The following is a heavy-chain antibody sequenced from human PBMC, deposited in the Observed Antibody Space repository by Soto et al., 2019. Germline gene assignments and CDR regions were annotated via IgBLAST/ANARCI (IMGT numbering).Heavy chain of an antibody. V-gene: IGHV4-31*03. Sequence: SETLSLTCTVSGGPISSGGYYWSWIRQHPGKGLEWIGYIYYSGSTYYNPSLKSRVTISVDTSKNQFSLKLSSVTAADTAVYYCARGRGGNSINWFDPWGQGALVTVSS. D-gene: IGHD2-21*02. CDR1: GGPISSGGYY. CDR3: ARGRGGNSINWFDP. J-gene: IGHJ5*02. CDR2: IYYSGST.